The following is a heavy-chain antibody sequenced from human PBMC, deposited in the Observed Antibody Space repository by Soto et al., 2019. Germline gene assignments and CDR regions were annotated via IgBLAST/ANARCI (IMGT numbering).Heavy chain of an antibody. CDR3: ARHVGNSPPGS. D-gene: IGHD1-26*01. CDR1: GGSISSSNYH. CDR2: MYYSGSA. Sequence: QLQLQESGPGLVKPSETLSLTCTVSGGSISSSNYHGGWIRQPPGKGLEWIGSMYYSGSAYYNPSHKSRVTISVDTSKNQSSLKLTSMTAADTAVYHCARHVGNSPPGSWGQGTLVTVSS. V-gene: IGHV4-39*01. J-gene: IGHJ4*02.